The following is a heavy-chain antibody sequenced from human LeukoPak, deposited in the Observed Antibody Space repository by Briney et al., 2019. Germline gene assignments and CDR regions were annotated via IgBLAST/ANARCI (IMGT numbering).Heavy chain of an antibody. J-gene: IGHJ6*02. V-gene: IGHV3-30*04. D-gene: IGHD1-14*01. CDR3: ARGGPTGPGPYYYYGMDV. Sequence: GRSLRLSCAASGFTFSSYAMHWVRRAPGKGLEWVAVISYDGSNKYYADSVKGRFTISRDNSKNTLYLQMNSLRAEDTAVYYCARGGPTGPGPYYYYGMDVWGQGTTVTVSS. CDR2: ISYDGSNK. CDR1: GFTFSSYA.